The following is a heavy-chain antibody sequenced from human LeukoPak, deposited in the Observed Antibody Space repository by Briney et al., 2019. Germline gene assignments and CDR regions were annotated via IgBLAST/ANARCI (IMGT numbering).Heavy chain of an antibody. CDR3: AKDLTRGALDI. Sequence: GGSLRLSCAASGFIFSVYAMSWVRQAPGKGLEWVSTISGSGGSTHYADSVKGRFTISRDNSKKTVYLQMNSLRAEDTAVYYCAKDLTRGALDIWDQGTMVTVSS. CDR2: ISGSGGST. V-gene: IGHV3-23*01. D-gene: IGHD3-9*01. J-gene: IGHJ3*02. CDR1: GFIFSVYA.